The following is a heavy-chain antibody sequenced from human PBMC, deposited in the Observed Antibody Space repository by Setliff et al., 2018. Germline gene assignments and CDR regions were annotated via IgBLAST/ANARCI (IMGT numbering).Heavy chain of an antibody. J-gene: IGHJ4*02. CDR3: ARAQSWSGGPYYFDN. CDR2: MNPNSGNT. CDR1: GYTFTSYD. Sequence: GASVKVSCKASGYTFTSYDINWVRQATGRGLEWMGWMNPNSGNTGYAQKFQGRVTMTRNTSISTAYMDLSSLRFEDTAVYYCARAQSWSGGPYYFDNWGQGTLVTVSS. D-gene: IGHD3-3*01. V-gene: IGHV1-8*02.